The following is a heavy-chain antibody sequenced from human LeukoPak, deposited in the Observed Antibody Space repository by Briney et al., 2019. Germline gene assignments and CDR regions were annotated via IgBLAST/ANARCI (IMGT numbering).Heavy chain of an antibody. CDR3: TSGTTSIYNMDV. CDR1: GFTFSDHY. V-gene: IGHV3-72*01. J-gene: IGHJ6*02. D-gene: IGHD1-7*01. Sequence: GGSLRLSCAASGFTFSDHYMDWVRQAPGKGPEWVGRSRNKANSHTTEYAASVKGRFSISRDDSHNSVHLQMNSLKIEDTAVYYCTSGTTSIYNMDVWGQGTTVTVSS. CDR2: SRNKANSHTT.